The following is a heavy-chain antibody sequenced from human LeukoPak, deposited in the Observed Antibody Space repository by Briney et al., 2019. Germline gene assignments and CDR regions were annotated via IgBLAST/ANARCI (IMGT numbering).Heavy chain of an antibody. CDR3: ARRYTSGWYRNY. D-gene: IGHD6-19*01. CDR2: INHSGST. V-gene: IGHV4-34*01. Sequence: PSETLSLTCAVYGGSFSGYYWSWIRQPPGKGLEWIGEINHSGSTNYNPSLKSRVTMSVDTPKSQFSLKLSSVTAADTAVYCCARRYTSGWYRNYWGQGTLVTVSS. CDR1: GGSFSGYY. J-gene: IGHJ4*02.